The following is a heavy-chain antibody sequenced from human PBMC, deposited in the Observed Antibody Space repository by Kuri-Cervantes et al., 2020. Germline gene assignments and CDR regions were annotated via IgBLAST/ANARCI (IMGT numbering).Heavy chain of an antibody. J-gene: IGHJ4*02. Sequence: ETLSLTCAVYGGSFSGHYWTWIRQPPGKGLEWIGEINHSGSTNYNPSLKSRVPISVDTSKNQFSLKVNSVTAADTAVYYCSRGRRGSRGFSLDSWGQGTRVTVSS. CDR3: SRGRRGSRGFSLDS. V-gene: IGHV4-34*01. CDR2: INHSGST. D-gene: IGHD6-13*01. CDR1: GGSFSGHY.